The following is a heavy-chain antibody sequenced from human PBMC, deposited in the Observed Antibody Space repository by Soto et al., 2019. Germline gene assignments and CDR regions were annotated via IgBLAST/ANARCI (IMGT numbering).Heavy chain of an antibody. Sequence: SETLSLTCTVSGGSISSGDYYLRWIRQPPGKGLEWIGYIYYSGSTYYNPSLKSRVTISVDTSKNQFSLKLSSVTAADTAVYYCARVPPVGYVLMADYGGQGTLVTVSS. CDR3: ARVPPVGYVLMADY. D-gene: IGHD5-12*01. V-gene: IGHV4-30-4*01. J-gene: IGHJ4*02. CDR1: GGSISSGDYY. CDR2: IYYSGST.